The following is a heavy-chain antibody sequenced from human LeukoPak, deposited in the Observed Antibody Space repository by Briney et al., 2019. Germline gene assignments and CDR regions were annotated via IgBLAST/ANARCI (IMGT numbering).Heavy chain of an antibody. CDR3: ATSPREIIGAYY. D-gene: IGHD3-10*01. J-gene: IGHJ4*02. CDR2: ISVYNGNT. V-gene: IGHV1-18*04. Sequence: ASVRVSCKASGYTCTGYYMHWVRQAAGQGLEWMGWISVYNGNTKSAQRVQGRITMTTDTSTSTAYMELRSLRSDDTAVYYCATSPREIIGAYYWGQGTLITVPS. CDR1: GYTCTGYY.